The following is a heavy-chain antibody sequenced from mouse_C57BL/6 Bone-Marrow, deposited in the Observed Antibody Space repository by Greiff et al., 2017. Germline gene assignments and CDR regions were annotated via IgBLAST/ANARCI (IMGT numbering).Heavy chain of an antibody. V-gene: IGHV5-9*01. CDR1: GFTFSSYT. CDR3: AFKAWFAY. CDR2: ISGGGGNT. J-gene: IGHJ3*01. Sequence: EVMLVESGGGLVKPGGSLKLSCAASGFTFSSYTMSWVRQTLEKRLEWVATISGGGGNTYYPDSVKGRFTISRDNAKNTLYLQMSSLRSEDTALYYCAFKAWFAYWGQGTLVTVSA.